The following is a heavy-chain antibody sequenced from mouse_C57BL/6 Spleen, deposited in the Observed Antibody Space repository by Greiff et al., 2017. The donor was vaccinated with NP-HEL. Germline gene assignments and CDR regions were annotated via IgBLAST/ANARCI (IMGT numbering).Heavy chain of an antibody. CDR3: ERCYAMDY. CDR2: ISDGGSYT. J-gene: IGHJ4*01. V-gene: IGHV5-4*01. CDR1: GFTFSSYA. Sequence: EVQLVESGGGLVKPGGSLKLSCAASGFTFSSYAMSWVRQTPEKRLEWVATISDGGSYTYYPDNVKGRFTISRDNAKNNLYLQMSHLKSEDTAMSCCERCYAMDYWGQGTSVTVSS.